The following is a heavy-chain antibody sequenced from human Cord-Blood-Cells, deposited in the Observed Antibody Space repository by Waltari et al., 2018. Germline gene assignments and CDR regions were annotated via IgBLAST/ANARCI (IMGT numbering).Heavy chain of an antibody. V-gene: IGHV3-73*02. CDR1: GFTFSGLA. D-gene: IGHD6-13*01. CDR3: TAPLVRY. J-gene: IGHJ4*02. CDR2: IRSKANSYAT. Sequence: EVQLVESGGGLVQPGGSLNLSCAASGFTFSGLAMHWVRQASGKGLEWVGRIRSKANSYATAYAASVKGRFTISRDDSKNTAYLQMNSLKTEDTAVYYCTAPLVRYWGQGTLVTVSS.